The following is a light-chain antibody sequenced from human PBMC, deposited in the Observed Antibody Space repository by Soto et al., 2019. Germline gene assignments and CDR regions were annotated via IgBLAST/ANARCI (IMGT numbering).Light chain of an antibody. J-gene: IGKJ4*01. CDR1: QSVSNSY. CDR2: GAS. V-gene: IGKV3-20*01. Sequence: EILLTQSPGTLSLSPGERATLSCRASQSVSNSYLAWYQQKPGQAPRLLIYGASSRATGTPDRFSGSGSGTDFTLNISRLEPEDFAVYYCQQYSSSPLTFGGGTKVEIK. CDR3: QQYSSSPLT.